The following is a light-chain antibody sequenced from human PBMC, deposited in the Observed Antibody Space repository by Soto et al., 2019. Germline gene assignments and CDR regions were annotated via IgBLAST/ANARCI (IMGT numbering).Light chain of an antibody. V-gene: IGKV3-20*01. J-gene: IGKJ2*01. CDR2: STS. CDR1: QSVRSSQ. CDR3: QQYENWTPYT. Sequence: EIVLTQSPATLSLSPGERATLSCRASQSVRSSQFAWYQHKPGQAPRLLLYSTSTRATGIPDRFSGSGSGTDFTLSISRLEPEDFAVYYCQQYENWTPYTFGQGTKLEI.